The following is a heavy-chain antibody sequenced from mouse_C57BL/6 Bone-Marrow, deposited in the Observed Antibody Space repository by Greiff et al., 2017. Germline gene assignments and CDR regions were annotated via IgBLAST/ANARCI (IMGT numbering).Heavy chain of an antibody. Sequence: EVMLVESGGGLVQPGGSLSLSCAASGFTFTDYYMSWVRQPPGKALEWLGFIRNKANGYTTEYSASVKGRFTISRDNSQSILYLQMNALRAEDSATYYCARGYDDIRRGFYYARDYWGQGTSVTVSS. CDR3: ARGYDDIRRGFYYARDY. J-gene: IGHJ4*01. CDR1: GFTFTDYY. D-gene: IGHD2-4*01. CDR2: IRNKANGYTT. V-gene: IGHV7-3*01.